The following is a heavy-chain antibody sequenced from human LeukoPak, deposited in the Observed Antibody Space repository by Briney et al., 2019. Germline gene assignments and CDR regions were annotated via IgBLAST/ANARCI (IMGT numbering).Heavy chain of an antibody. CDR2: ISSNGGST. V-gene: IGHV3-64D*09. D-gene: IGHD3-22*01. J-gene: IGHJ3*02. CDR3: VKDAYPGYYDSSGFGAFDI. Sequence: GGSLRLSCSASGFTFSSYAMHWVRQAPGKGLEYVSAISSNGGSTYYADSVKGRFTISRDNSKNTLYLQMSSLSAEDTAVYYCVKDAYPGYYDSSGFGAFDIWGQGTMVTVSS. CDR1: GFTFSSYA.